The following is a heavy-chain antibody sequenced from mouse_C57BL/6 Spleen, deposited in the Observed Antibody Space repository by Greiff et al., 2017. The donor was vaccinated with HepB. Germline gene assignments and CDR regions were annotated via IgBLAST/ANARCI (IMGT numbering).Heavy chain of an antibody. CDR1: GFTFSSYG. J-gene: IGHJ2*01. CDR2: ISSGGSYT. Sequence: EVHLVESGGDLVKPGGSLKLSRAASGFTFSSYGMSWVRQTPDKRLEWVATISSGGSYTYYPDSVKGRFTISRDNAKNTLYLQMSSLKSEDTAMYYCARHGHYYGSSLYYFDYWGQGTTLTVSS. V-gene: IGHV5-6*01. D-gene: IGHD1-1*01. CDR3: ARHGHYYGSSLYYFDY.